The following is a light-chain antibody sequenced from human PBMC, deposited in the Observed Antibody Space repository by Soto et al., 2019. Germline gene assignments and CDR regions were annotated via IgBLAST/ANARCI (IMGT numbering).Light chain of an antibody. V-gene: IGLV2-8*01. CDR2: EVN. CDR3: SSFVDGTSYV. CDR1: NSYVGFFNY. Sequence: QSLLTPPPPLSGSPWQSGPISFPGNNSYVGFFNYVSWYQHHPGKVPKFLIYEVNKRPSGVPDRFSGSKSGNTASLTVSGLQPEDEAEYFCSSFVDGTSYVFGTGTKVTVL. J-gene: IGLJ1*01.